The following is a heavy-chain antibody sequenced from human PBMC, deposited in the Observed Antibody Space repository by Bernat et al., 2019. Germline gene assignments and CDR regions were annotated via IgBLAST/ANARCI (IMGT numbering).Heavy chain of an antibody. J-gene: IGHJ4*02. Sequence: QLQLQESGPGLVKPSQTLSLTCIVSGGSISTPGYYWSWIRQPPGKGLEWIGYIDYSGSTYYNPSLKSRVSISVDTSKNQFSLKLRSVTAADTAVYYCARPTDKSDYWGQGTLVTVSS. CDR3: ARPTDKSDY. CDR1: GGSISTPGYY. D-gene: IGHD1-26*01. CDR2: IDYSGST. V-gene: IGHV4-30-4*01.